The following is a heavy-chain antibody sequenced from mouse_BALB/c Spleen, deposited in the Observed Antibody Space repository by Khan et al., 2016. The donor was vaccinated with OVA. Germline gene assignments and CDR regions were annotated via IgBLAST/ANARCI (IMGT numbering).Heavy chain of an antibody. Sequence: EVDLVESGGGLVKPGGSLKFSCAASGFTFSSYSMSWVRQTPEKRLEWVATITSGGSYTYYPDSVKGRFTISRDNAKNTLYLQMSSLKSEDTAMYYCSRDRNYYGSSFYFDYWGQGTTLTVSS. CDR2: ITSGGSYT. D-gene: IGHD1-1*01. V-gene: IGHV5-6-4*01. CDR3: SRDRNYYGSSFYFDY. J-gene: IGHJ2*01. CDR1: GFTFSSYS.